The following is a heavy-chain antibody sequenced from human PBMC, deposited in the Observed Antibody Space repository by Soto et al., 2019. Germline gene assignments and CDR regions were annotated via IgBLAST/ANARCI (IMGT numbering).Heavy chain of an antibody. CDR2: INPNSGDT. V-gene: IGHV1-2*02. CDR1: GYTFTGYY. J-gene: IGHJ6*02. Sequence: ASVNVSCKASGYTFTGYYVHWVRQAPGQGREWMGWINPNSGDTYLAQRFQGRVTMNRDTSIGTAYMEPKGLTADDTAEYYCAKGGAIVAAGTRAYHYNAMDVWGQGTTVTVSS. CDR3: AKGGAIVAAGTRAYHYNAMDV. D-gene: IGHD1-26*01.